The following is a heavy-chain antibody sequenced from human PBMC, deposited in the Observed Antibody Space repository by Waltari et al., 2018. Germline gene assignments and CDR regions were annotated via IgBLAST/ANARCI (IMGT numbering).Heavy chain of an antibody. V-gene: IGHV3-21*02. Sequence: EVQLVESGGGLVKPGGSLRLSCATSGFTFSTYSMNWVRQAPGKGLEWVSSISSSSSNRYYADSGKGRFTISRDNAKNSMYMQLNSLRVEDTAIYYCARGVSITETPWFAYWGQGTLVTVSS. J-gene: IGHJ4*02. CDR2: ISSSSSNR. CDR3: ARGVSITETPWFAY. CDR1: GFTFSTYS. D-gene: IGHD5-12*01.